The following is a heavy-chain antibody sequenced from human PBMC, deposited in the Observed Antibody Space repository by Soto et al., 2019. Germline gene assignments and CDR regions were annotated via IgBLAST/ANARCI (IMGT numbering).Heavy chain of an antibody. D-gene: IGHD6-19*01. V-gene: IGHV1-18*01. CDR3: SRDAQKWLVAAFDI. J-gene: IGHJ3*02. CDR1: GYTFVSYG. CDR2: ISPYNGNT. Sequence: QVQLVQSGAEVKEPGASVKVSCKASGYTFVSYGISWVRQAPGQGLEWMGWISPYNGNTNYAQKVQGRVTMTTDTSPSTVYIELRSLRSDDTAVYYCSRDAQKWLVAAFDIWGQGTMVAVSS.